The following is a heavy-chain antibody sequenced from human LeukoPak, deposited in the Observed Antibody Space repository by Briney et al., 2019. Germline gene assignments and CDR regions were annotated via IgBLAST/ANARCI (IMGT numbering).Heavy chain of an antibody. Sequence: SETLSLTCTVSGGSISSGDYYWSWIRQPPGKGLEWIGYIYYSGSTYYNPSLKSRVTISVDTSKNQFSLKLSSVTAADTAVYYCARGGHHYDFWSGYPYYYYGMDVWGQGTTVTVSS. V-gene: IGHV4-30-4*01. J-gene: IGHJ6*02. CDR1: GGSISSGDYY. CDR3: ARGGHHYDFWSGYPYYYYGMDV. CDR2: IYYSGST. D-gene: IGHD3-3*01.